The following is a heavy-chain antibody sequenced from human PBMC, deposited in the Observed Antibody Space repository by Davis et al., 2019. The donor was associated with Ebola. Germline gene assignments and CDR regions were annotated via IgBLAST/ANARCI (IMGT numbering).Heavy chain of an antibody. CDR3: ARETGYCSGGSCFNWFDP. CDR1: GFTFSSYW. CDR2: IKQDGSEK. J-gene: IGHJ5*02. D-gene: IGHD2-15*01. Sequence: PGGSLRLSCAASGFTFSSYWMSWVRQAPGKGLEWVANIKQDGSEKYYVDSVKGRFTISRDNSKNTLYLQMNSLRAEDTAVYYCARETGYCSGGSCFNWFDPWGQGTLVTVSS. V-gene: IGHV3-7*03.